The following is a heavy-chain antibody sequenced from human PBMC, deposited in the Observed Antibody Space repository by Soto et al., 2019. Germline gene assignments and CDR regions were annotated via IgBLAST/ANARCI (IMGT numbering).Heavy chain of an antibody. CDR1: GGSISSSSYY. CDR3: ASSSTFPT. V-gene: IGHV4-39*01. Sequence: QLQLQESGPGLVKPSETLSLTCTVSGGSISSSSYYWGWIRQPPGKGLEWIGSIYYSGSTYYNPSHKSRVTISVDTSEHQFSLKLSSVTDADAAVYYCASSSTFPTWGQGTLVTVSS. J-gene: IGHJ5*02. CDR2: IYYSGST.